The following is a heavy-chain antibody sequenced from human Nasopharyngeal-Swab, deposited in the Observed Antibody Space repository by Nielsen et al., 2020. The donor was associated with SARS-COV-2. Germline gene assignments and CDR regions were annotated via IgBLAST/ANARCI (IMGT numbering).Heavy chain of an antibody. J-gene: IGHJ4*02. CDR2: INAGNGNT. CDR3: ARVRYGSGSYVRYFDY. V-gene: IGHV1-3*01. D-gene: IGHD3-10*01. Sequence: WVRQAPGQRLEWMGWINAGNGNTKYSQKFQGRVTITRDTSASTAYMELSSLRSEDTAVYYCARVRYGSGSYVRYFDYWGQGTLVTVSS.